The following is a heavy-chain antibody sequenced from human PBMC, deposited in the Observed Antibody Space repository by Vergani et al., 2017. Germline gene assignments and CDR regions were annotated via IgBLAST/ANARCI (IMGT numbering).Heavy chain of an antibody. CDR3: AKDSEDRESYGYYYMDV. D-gene: IGHD1-26*01. Sequence: QVQLVESGGGVVQPGRSLRLSCAASGFTFSSYGMHWVRQAPGKGLEWVAVISYDGSNKYYADSVKGRFTISRDNSKNTLYLQMNSLRAEDTAVYYCAKDSEDRESYGYYYMDVWGKGTTVTVSS. CDR2: ISYDGSNK. CDR1: GFTFSSYG. J-gene: IGHJ6*03. V-gene: IGHV3-30*18.